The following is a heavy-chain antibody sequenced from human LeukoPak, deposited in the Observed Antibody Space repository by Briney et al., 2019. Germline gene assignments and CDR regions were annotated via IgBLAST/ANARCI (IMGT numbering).Heavy chain of an antibody. CDR3: ARGPDFDWPMRPFDY. CDR1: GYTFTSYA. D-gene: IGHD3-9*01. CDR2: INAGNGNT. Sequence: GASVKVSCKASGYTFTSYAMHWVRQAPGQRLEWMGWINAGNGNTKYSQKFQGRVNITRDTSASTAYMELSSLRSEDTAVYYCARGPDFDWPMRPFDYWGQGTLVTVSS. V-gene: IGHV1-3*01. J-gene: IGHJ4*02.